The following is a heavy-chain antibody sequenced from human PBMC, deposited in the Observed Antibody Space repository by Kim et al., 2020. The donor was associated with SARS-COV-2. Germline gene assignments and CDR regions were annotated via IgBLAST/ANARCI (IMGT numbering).Heavy chain of an antibody. Sequence: GGSLRLSCAASGFTFSSYWMHWVRQVPGKGLVWVSRINSDGSSINYADSVKGRFTISRDNAKNTLYLQMNSLRAEDTAMYHCARVDSSTWAFDYWGQGTL. V-gene: IGHV3-74*01. CDR2: INSDGSSI. D-gene: IGHD6-13*01. CDR3: ARVDSSTWAFDY. J-gene: IGHJ4*02. CDR1: GFTFSSYW.